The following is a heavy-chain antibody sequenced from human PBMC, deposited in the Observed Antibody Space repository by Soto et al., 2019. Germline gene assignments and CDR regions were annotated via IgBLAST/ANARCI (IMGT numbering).Heavy chain of an antibody. CDR3: AREKVGTTFFDN. CDR1: SFAITRGYY. CDR2: IYPSVSS. J-gene: IGHJ4*02. V-gene: IGHV4-38-2*02. Sequence: ETXSLTFTFSSFAITRGYYWSWVRQPPGKGLEWIGSIYPSVSSYHNPSLETRVRLSIDTSKNQFTLNLTSVTAADTALYYCAREKVGTTFFDNWGQGIQVTVYS. D-gene: IGHD1-1*01.